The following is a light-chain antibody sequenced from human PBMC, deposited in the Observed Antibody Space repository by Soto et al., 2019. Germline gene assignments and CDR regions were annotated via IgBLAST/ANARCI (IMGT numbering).Light chain of an antibody. V-gene: IGKV3-15*01. Sequence: EIVMTQSPATLSVSPGERATLSCRASQSVSSNLAWYQQKPGQAPRLLVYGASTRATGSPARFSGSGSGTEFTLTISSLQSEDFAVYYCQQYHNWPRTFGQGTKVEI. J-gene: IGKJ1*01. CDR3: QQYHNWPRT. CDR1: QSVSSN. CDR2: GAS.